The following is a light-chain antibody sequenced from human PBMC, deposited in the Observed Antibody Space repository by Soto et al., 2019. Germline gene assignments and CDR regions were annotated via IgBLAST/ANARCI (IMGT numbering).Light chain of an antibody. CDR2: EDN. V-gene: IGLV2-23*01. J-gene: IGLJ3*02. Sequence: QSVLTQSASVSGSPGQSITISCTGTTSDVGSYKSVFWYQHHPGKVHKVMIYEDNKRPSGVSNRFSGSKSGNTASLTISGLQADDEADYYCCSYAGSGTWVFGGGTKLTVL. CDR3: CSYAGSGTWV. CDR1: TSDVGSYKS.